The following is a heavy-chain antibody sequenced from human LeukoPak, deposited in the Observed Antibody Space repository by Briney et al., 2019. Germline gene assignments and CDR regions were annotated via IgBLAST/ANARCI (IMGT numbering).Heavy chain of an antibody. Sequence: GGSLRLSCAASGFTFDDYAMHWVRQAPGKGLEWVSGISWNSGSIGYADSVKGRFTISRDNAKNSLYLRMNSLRAEDTALYYCAKDFDAYYYDSSGLEAFDIWGQGTMVTVSS. J-gene: IGHJ3*02. V-gene: IGHV3-9*01. CDR1: GFTFDDYA. D-gene: IGHD3-22*01. CDR3: AKDFDAYYYDSSGLEAFDI. CDR2: ISWNSGSI.